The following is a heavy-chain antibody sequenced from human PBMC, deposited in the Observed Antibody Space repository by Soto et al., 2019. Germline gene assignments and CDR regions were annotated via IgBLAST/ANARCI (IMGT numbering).Heavy chain of an antibody. V-gene: IGHV3-33*01. CDR2: IWYDGSNK. CDR3: ARSIRSGGSCHDY. J-gene: IGHJ4*02. Sequence: PGGSLRLSCAASGFTFSSYGMHWVRQAPGKGLEWVAVIWYDGSNKYYADSVKGRFTISRDNSKNTLYLQMNSLRAEDTAVYYCARSIRSGGSCHDYWGQGTLVTVSS. CDR1: GFTFSSYG. D-gene: IGHD2-15*01.